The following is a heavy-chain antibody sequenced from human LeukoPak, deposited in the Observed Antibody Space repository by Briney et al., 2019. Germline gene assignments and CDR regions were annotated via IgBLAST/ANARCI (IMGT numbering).Heavy chain of an antibody. V-gene: IGHV4-59*01. D-gene: IGHD2-2*01. CDR3: ASQIWVRTYASPNDWYFDL. CDR2: IYYTGST. Sequence: SETLSLTCAVSGDSITSYYWSWVRQPPGKGLEWIGYIYYTGSTKYNPSLKSRVTISLDTSKNEFSLNLRSMSAADTAVYYCASQIWVRTYASPNDWYFDLWGRGTLVTVSS. J-gene: IGHJ2*01. CDR1: GDSITSYY.